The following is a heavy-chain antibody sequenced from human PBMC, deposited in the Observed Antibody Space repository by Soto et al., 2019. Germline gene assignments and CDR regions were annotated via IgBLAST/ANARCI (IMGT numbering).Heavy chain of an antibody. D-gene: IGHD2-21*02. Sequence: SVKVSCKASGGTFSSYAISWVRQAPGQGLEWMGGIIPIFGTANYAQKFQGRVTITADESTSTAYMELSSLRSEDTAVYYCARTAPPVVTAALVYWGQGTLVTVPS. V-gene: IGHV1-69*13. J-gene: IGHJ4*02. CDR2: IIPIFGTA. CDR3: ARTAPPVVTAALVY. CDR1: GGTFSSYA.